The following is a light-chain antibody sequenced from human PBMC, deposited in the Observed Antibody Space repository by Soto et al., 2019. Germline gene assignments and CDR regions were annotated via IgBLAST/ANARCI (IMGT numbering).Light chain of an antibody. CDR2: GAS. V-gene: IGKV3-20*01. CDR1: QSVSSSY. CDR3: QQYGSSLRT. Sequence: EIVLTQSPGTLSLSPGDRATLSCRASQSVSSSYLAWYQQKPGQAPRLLIYGASSRATGIPDRFSGSGSGTDFTLTISRLEPEDVAVYYCQQYGSSLRTFGQGTKVDIK. J-gene: IGKJ1*01.